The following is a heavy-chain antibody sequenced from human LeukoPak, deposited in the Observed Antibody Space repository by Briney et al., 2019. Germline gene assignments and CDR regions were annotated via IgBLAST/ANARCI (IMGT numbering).Heavy chain of an antibody. J-gene: IGHJ4*02. D-gene: IGHD2/OR15-2a*01. V-gene: IGHV4-39*02. Sequence: PGGSLRLSCATSGFIFSTYAMSWVRQSPGKGLEWVGSIYYNGNTYYKPSLKSRVSISVDTSKNHFSLKLTSVTAADTAVYYCARLQLGYCHSQSCPDYWGQGTLVTVSS. CDR3: ARLQLGYCHSQSCPDY. CDR1: GFIFSTYA. CDR2: IYYNGNT.